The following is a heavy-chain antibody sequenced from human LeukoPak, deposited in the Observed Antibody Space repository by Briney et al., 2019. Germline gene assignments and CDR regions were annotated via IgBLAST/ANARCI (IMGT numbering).Heavy chain of an antibody. D-gene: IGHD5-18*01. J-gene: IGHJ5*02. V-gene: IGHV4-61*02. CDR1: GGSISSGSYY. CDR3: ARVGYSPLGWFDP. CDR2: IYTSGST. Sequence: SRTLSLTCTVSGGSISSGSYYWSWIRQPAGKGLEWIGRIYTSGSTNYNPSLKSRVTISVDTSKNQFSLKLSSVTAADTAVYYCARVGYSPLGWFDPWGQGTLVTVSS.